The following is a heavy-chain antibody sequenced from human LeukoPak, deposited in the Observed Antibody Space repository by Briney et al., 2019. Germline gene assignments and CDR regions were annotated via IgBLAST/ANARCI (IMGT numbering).Heavy chain of an antibody. CDR1: GGSISSGSYY. CDR2: IFISGST. J-gene: IGHJ4*02. CDR3: ARVMTTVGFDY. V-gene: IGHV4-61*09. D-gene: IGHD4-23*01. Sequence: PSETLSLTCTVSGGSISSGSYYWSWIRQPAGQGLEWIGHIFISGSTNNNPSLKSRVTISVDTSKNQFSLKLSSVTAADTAVYYCARVMTTVGFDYWGQGTLVTVSS.